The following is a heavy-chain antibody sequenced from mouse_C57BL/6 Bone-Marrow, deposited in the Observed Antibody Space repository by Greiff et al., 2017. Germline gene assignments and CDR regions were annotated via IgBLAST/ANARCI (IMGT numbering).Heavy chain of an antibody. V-gene: IGHV1-15*01. CDR3: TRNWEALYWYFDV. Sequence: QVQLKESGAELVRPGASVTLSCKASGYTFTDYEMHWVKQTPVHGLEWIGAIDPETGGTAYNQKFKGKAILTADKSSSTAYMELRSLTSEDSAVYYCTRNWEALYWYFDVWGTGTTVTVSS. CDR2: IDPETGGT. CDR1: GYTFTDYE. D-gene: IGHD4-1*01. J-gene: IGHJ1*03.